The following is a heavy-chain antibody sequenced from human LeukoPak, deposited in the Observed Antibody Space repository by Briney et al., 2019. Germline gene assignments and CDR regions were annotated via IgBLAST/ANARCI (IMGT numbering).Heavy chain of an antibody. Sequence: PSETLSLTCTVSGYSISSGYSWWWVRQPPGKGLEWIGYVYYSGTTYYNPSLNSRLTISADTSKNQFFLKLSSVTAADTAVYYCARDRGYDYVWGSYHVFDYWGQGTLVTVSS. V-gene: IGHV4-38-2*02. CDR1: GYSISSGYS. D-gene: IGHD3-16*02. J-gene: IGHJ4*02. CDR3: ARDRGYDYVWGSYHVFDY. CDR2: VYYSGTT.